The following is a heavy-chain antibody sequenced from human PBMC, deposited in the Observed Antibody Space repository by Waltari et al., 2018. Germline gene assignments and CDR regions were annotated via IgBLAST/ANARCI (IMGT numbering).Heavy chain of an antibody. J-gene: IGHJ4*02. V-gene: IGHV4-34*01. CDR1: PGSFSGYS. D-gene: IGHD3-3*01. CDR2: INHIGSF. Sequence: QVQVQQWGAGRVKPSETLSLTCSVYPGSFSGYSWTWLRHPPGKGLEWLGGINHIGSFNYNPSLKSRVTISLDTSETHFSLKMSSVTAADTAVYYCARDPSGYYNNWGQGSLVTVSS. CDR3: ARDPSGYYNN.